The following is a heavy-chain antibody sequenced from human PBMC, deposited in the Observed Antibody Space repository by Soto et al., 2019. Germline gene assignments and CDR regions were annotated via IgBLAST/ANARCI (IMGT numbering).Heavy chain of an antibody. Sequence: DVQLVESGGGLVKPGGSLRLACAASGFIFSSHNMNWFRQAPGKGMEWVSSITGSSSYIFYADSVQGRFTISRDNAKNTVYLQMNSLRAEATGVYYCARLVASETGYGMDVWGQGTTVTVSS. J-gene: IGHJ6*02. D-gene: IGHD3-9*01. V-gene: IGHV3-21*06. CDR2: ITGSSSYI. CDR1: GFIFSSHN. CDR3: ARLVASETGYGMDV.